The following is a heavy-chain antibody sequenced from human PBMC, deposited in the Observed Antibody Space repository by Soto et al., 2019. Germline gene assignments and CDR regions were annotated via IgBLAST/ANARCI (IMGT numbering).Heavy chain of an antibody. Sequence: GESLKISCKGSGYNFTNHWIGWVRQMPGKGLEWMAIIYPGDSETRYSPSFRGHVTISVDKSISTAYLQWSSLRASDSAMYYCARAAYSYGYLSYSDYWGLGTLVTVSS. CDR2: IYPGDSET. CDR3: ARAAYSYGYLSYSDY. CDR1: GYNFTNHW. V-gene: IGHV5-51*01. J-gene: IGHJ4*02. D-gene: IGHD5-18*01.